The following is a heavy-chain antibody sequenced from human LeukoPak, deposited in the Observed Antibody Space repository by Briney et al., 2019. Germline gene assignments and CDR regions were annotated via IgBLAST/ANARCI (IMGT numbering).Heavy chain of an antibody. Sequence: GGSLRLSCTASGFTFGDYAMSWFRQAPGKGLEWVGFIRSKAYGGTTEYAASVKGRFTISRDDSKSIAYLQMNSLRAEDTAVYYCAKGGGTSFGDYWGQGTLVTVSS. J-gene: IGHJ4*02. CDR2: IRSKAYGGTT. D-gene: IGHD2-2*01. CDR3: AKGGGTSFGDY. V-gene: IGHV3-49*03. CDR1: GFTFGDYA.